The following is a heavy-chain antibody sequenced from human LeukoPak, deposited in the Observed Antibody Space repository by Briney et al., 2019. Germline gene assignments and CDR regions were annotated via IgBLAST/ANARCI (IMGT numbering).Heavy chain of an antibody. J-gene: IGHJ3*02. V-gene: IGHV3-23*01. Sequence: GGTLRLSCAASGFTFSTYGMTWVRQAPGKGLEWVSAISGSAATTFYADSVKGRFTISRDNAKNSLYLQMNSLRAEDTALYYCARDRVKGGYYGSGSPLDAFDIWGQGTMVTVSS. CDR2: ISGSAATT. D-gene: IGHD3-10*01. CDR1: GFTFSTYG. CDR3: ARDRVKGGYYGSGSPLDAFDI.